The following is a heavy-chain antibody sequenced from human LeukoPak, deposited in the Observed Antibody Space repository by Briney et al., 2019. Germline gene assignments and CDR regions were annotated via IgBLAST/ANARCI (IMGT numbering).Heavy chain of an antibody. D-gene: IGHD6-13*01. CDR2: IYYSGST. Sequence: SETRSLTCTVSGGSISSYYWSWIRQPPGKGLEWIGYIYYSGSTNYNPSLKSRVTISVDTSKNQFSVKLNSVTAADTAVYYCARSYSSSWSSAFDIWGQGTMVTVSS. V-gene: IGHV4-59*08. J-gene: IGHJ3*02. CDR3: ARSYSSSWSSAFDI. CDR1: GGSISSYY.